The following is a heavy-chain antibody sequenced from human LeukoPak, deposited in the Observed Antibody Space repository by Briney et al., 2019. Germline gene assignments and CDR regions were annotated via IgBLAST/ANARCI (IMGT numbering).Heavy chain of an antibody. Sequence: PGGSLRLSCAASGFTFSNAWMSWVRQAPGKGPEWVGRIKSKTDGGTTDYAAPVKGRFTISRDDSKNTLYLQMNSLKTEDTAVYYCTAPYGDYGYYYYYYMDVWGKGTTVTVSS. CDR3: TAPYGDYGYYYYYYMDV. V-gene: IGHV3-15*01. J-gene: IGHJ6*03. CDR1: GFTFSNAW. D-gene: IGHD4-17*01. CDR2: IKSKTDGGTT.